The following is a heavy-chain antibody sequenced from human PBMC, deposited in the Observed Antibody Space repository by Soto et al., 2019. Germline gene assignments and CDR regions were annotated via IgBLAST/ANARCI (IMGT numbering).Heavy chain of an antibody. D-gene: IGHD2-2*01. Sequence: VRQAPGQGLEWMGWISAYNGNTNYAQKLQGRVTMTTDTSTSTAYMELRSLRSDDTAVYYCARGIVVVPAAAYYYYGMDVWGQGTTVTVSS. J-gene: IGHJ6*02. CDR3: ARGIVVVPAAAYYYYGMDV. CDR2: ISAYNGNT. V-gene: IGHV1-18*01.